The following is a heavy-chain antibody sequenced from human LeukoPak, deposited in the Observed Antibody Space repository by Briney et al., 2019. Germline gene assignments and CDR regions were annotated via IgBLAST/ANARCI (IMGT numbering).Heavy chain of an antibody. D-gene: IGHD4-17*01. V-gene: IGHV3-21*01. CDR1: GFTFSSYS. CDR2: ISSSSSSYK. J-gene: IGHJ6*04. CDR3: AREADYGDYSIGVDV. Sequence: GGSLRLSCAASGFTFSSYSMNWVRQAPGKGLEWVSSISSSSSSYKYYADSVKGRFTISRDNAKNSLYLQMNSLRAEDTAVYYCAREADYGDYSIGVDVWGKGTTVTVSS.